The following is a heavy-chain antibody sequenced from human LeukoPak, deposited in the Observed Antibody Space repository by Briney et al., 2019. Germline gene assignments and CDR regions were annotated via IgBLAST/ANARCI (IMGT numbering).Heavy chain of an antibody. CDR2: IYYSGSA. D-gene: IGHD3-22*01. V-gene: IGHV4-59*01. CDR1: GDSISSYY. Sequence: SETLSLTCTVSGDSISSYYWSWIRQPPGKGLEWIGYIYYSGSANYNPSLKSRVTISVGTSKNQFSLSLSSVTAADTAVYYCARGEGIYYDSSGPFDYWGQGTLVTVSS. CDR3: ARGEGIYYDSSGPFDY. J-gene: IGHJ4*02.